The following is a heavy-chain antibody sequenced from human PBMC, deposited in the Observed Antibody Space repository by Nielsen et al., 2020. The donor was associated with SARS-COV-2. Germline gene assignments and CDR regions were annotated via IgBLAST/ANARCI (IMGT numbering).Heavy chain of an antibody. D-gene: IGHD3-10*01. CDR1: GVSIVSSDW. V-gene: IGHV4-4*02. Sequence: SETLSLTCAVSGVSIVSSDWWSWVRQPPGKGLEWIGEIYHGGSTNYNPTLKSRVTMSVDKSKNQFSLQLSSVTAADTAMYYCATDLAGGRILDVWGQGTTVTVSS. CDR2: IYHGGST. CDR3: ATDLAGGRILDV. J-gene: IGHJ6*02.